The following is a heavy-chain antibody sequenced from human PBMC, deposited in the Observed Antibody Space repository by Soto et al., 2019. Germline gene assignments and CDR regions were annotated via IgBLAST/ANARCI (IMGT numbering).Heavy chain of an antibody. Sequence: ASVKVSCKASGYTFTSYGISWVRQAPGQGLEWMGWISAYNGNTNYAQKLQGRVTMTTDTSTSTAYMELRSLRSDDTAVYYCASSGSIAAAGTGYFDYWGQGTLVTVSS. V-gene: IGHV1-18*01. J-gene: IGHJ4*02. D-gene: IGHD6-13*01. CDR3: ASSGSIAAAGTGYFDY. CDR1: GYTFTSYG. CDR2: ISAYNGNT.